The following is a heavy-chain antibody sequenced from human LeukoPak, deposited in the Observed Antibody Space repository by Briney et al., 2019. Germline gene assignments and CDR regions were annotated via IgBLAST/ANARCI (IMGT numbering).Heavy chain of an antibody. D-gene: IGHD3-22*01. Sequence: SETLSLTCTVSGGSISSSSYYWGWIRQPPGKGLEWIGSIYYSGSTYYNPSLKSRVTISVDTSKNQFSLKLSSVTAADTAVYYCAREGYYDSSGYYNWFDPWGQGTLVTVSS. V-gene: IGHV4-39*07. J-gene: IGHJ5*02. CDR2: IYYSGST. CDR1: GGSISSSSYY. CDR3: AREGYYDSSGYYNWFDP.